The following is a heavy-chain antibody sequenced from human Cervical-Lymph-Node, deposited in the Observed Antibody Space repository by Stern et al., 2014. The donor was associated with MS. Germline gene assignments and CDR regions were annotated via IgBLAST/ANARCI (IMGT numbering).Heavy chain of an antibody. CDR1: GFTFSVYW. D-gene: IGHD2-21*02. CDR3: VTDGPSVTESEFDH. J-gene: IGHJ4*02. Sequence: EVQLVESGGGLVQPGGSLRLSCAASGFTFSVYWMHWVRQAPGKGLVWVSRINSDGSATRYADSVKGRFTISRDNAKNTVYLQMNSLRDEDTAVYYCVTDGPSVTESEFDHWGQGTLVTVSS. V-gene: IGHV3-74*01. CDR2: INSDGSAT.